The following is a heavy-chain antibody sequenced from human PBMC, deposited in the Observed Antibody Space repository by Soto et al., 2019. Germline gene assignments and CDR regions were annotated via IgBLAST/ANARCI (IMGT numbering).Heavy chain of an antibody. CDR3: AKIGIGSYYGMDV. V-gene: IGHV4-59*01. CDR2: IYYSGST. J-gene: IGHJ6*02. D-gene: IGHD3-10*01. CDR1: GGSISSYY. Sequence: SETLSLTCTVSGGSISSYYWSWIRQPPGKGLEWIGYIYYSGSTNYNPSLKSRVTISVDASKNQFSLKLSSVTAADTAVYYCAKIGIGSYYGMDVWGQGTTVTVSS.